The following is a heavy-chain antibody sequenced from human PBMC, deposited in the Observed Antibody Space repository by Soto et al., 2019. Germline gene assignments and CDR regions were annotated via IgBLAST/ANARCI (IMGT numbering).Heavy chain of an antibody. CDR3: ARRISGPKEEYNAYYFYCLDV. D-gene: IGHD1-1*01. J-gene: IGHJ6*02. V-gene: IGHV5-10-1*01. Sequence: GEPLKISCQGSGYSFTSHWITWVRQTPGKGLEWMGRIDPSDSYTNYSPSFQGRVTISADRSISTAFLQWSSLEASDPAIYYCARRISGPKEEYNAYYFYCLDVWRQGTTVTVSS. CDR1: GYSFTSHW. CDR2: IDPSDSYT.